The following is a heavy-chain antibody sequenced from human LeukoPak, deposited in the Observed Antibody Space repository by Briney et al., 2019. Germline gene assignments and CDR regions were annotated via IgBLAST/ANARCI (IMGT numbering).Heavy chain of an antibody. CDR3: AREGDSRTDFDY. J-gene: IGHJ4*02. V-gene: IGHV1-46*01. Sequence: ASVKVSCXASGYTFTSYYMHWVRQAPGQGLEWMGIINPSGGSTSYAQKFQGRVATTRDTSTSTVYMELSSLRSEDTAVYYCAREGDSRTDFDYWGQGTLVTVSS. CDR2: INPSGGST. CDR1: GYTFTSYY. D-gene: IGHD2-21*02.